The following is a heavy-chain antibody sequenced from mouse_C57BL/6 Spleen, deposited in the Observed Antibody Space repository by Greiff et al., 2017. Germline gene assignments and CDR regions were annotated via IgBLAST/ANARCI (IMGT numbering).Heavy chain of an antibody. CDR1: GYTFTSYW. CDR3: ARDPTEFFDY. Sequence: QVQLQPGAELVKPGASVKMSCKASGYTFTSYWITWVKQRPGQGLEWIGDIYPGSGSTNYNEKFKSKATLTVDTSSSTAYMQLSSLTSEDSAVYYCARDPTEFFDYWGQGTTLTVSS. D-gene: IGHD2-10*01. CDR2: IYPGSGST. V-gene: IGHV1-55*01. J-gene: IGHJ2*01.